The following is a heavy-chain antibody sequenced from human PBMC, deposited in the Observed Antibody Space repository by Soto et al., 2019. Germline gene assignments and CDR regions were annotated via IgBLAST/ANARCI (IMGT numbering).Heavy chain of an antibody. CDR1: GFTFSSYA. CDR2: ISGSGGST. V-gene: IGHV3-23*01. CDR3: AKDGGPDSWSGYYDYYYDYGMDV. D-gene: IGHD3-3*01. J-gene: IGHJ6*02. Sequence: EVQLLESGGGLVQPGGSLRLSCAASGFTFSSYAMSWVRQAPGKGLEWVSAISGSGGSTYYADSVKGRFTISRDNSKNTLDMQMNSLRAEDTAVYYCAKDGGPDSWSGYYDYYYDYGMDVWGQGTTVTVSS.